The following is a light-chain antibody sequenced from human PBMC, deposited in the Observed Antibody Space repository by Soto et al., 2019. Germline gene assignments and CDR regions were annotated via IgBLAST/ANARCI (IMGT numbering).Light chain of an antibody. J-gene: IGKJ1*01. CDR3: QLTYSTPGWT. V-gene: IGKV1-39*01. CDR2: AAS. CDR1: QTITSD. Sequence: DIKMTQSPSSLSASVGDRVTLTFRASQTITSDLNWYQQKPGKAPKLLIYAASNLQSGVPSRFSGSGSGTDFTFTISSLQPEDFATYYCQLTYSTPGWTFGQGTKVDIK.